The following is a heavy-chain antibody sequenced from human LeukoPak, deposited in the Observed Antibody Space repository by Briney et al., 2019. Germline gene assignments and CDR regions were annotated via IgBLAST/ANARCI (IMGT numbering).Heavy chain of an antibody. V-gene: IGHV3-30-3*01. J-gene: IGHJ3*02. Sequence: GGSLRLSCAASGFTFSSYAMHWVRQAPGKGLEWVAVISYDGSNKYYADSVKGRFTISRDNSKNTLYLQMNSLRAEDTAVYYCARHSPIVGAARSFDIWGQGTMVTVSS. D-gene: IGHD1-26*01. CDR2: ISYDGSNK. CDR1: GFTFSSYA. CDR3: ARHSPIVGAARSFDI.